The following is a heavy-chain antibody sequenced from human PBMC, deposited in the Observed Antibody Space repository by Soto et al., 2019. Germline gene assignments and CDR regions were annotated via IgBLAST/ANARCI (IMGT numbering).Heavy chain of an antibody. V-gene: IGHV6-1*01. D-gene: IGHD6-6*01. CDR3: ARTLSSSAENWFDP. J-gene: IGHJ5*02. CDR2: TYYRSKWYN. Sequence: SQTLSLTCAISGDSVSSNSVAWNWFRQSPSRGLEWLGRTYYRSKWYNDYAVSVKSRITINPDTSKNQFSLQLNSVTPEDTAVYFCARTLSSSAENWFDPRGQGTLVTVSS. CDR1: GDSVSSNSVA.